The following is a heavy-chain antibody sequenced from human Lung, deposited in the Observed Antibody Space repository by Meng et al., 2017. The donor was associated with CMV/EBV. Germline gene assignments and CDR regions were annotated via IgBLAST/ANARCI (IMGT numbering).Heavy chain of an antibody. CDR3: AREGLVGDLRYFDL. CDR2: MNPKSGDA. J-gene: IGHJ2*01. Sequence: QVPLLQSGAAVTKAGASVKGSCKGSGYSFTDYHIHWVRQAPGQGLEWRGWMNPKSGDANYAKKFQGRVTMTRDTSISTDYMELSRLRTDDTAVYYCAREGLVGDLRYFDLWGRGTLVTVSS. D-gene: IGHD3-16*01. CDR1: GYSFTDYH. V-gene: IGHV1-2*02.